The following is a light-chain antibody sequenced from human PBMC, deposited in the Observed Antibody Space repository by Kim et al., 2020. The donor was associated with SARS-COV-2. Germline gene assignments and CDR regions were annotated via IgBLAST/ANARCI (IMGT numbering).Light chain of an antibody. Sequence: IHVTQSPSSLSASVGDRVTITCRASQTITGYLNWYQQKPGKAPTLIYAASSLQSGVPSRFSGSESGTHFTLTISNLQPEDFATYFCHQTYSSPQTFGQGTKLEI. CDR1: QTITGY. V-gene: IGKV1-39*01. CDR2: AAS. J-gene: IGKJ2*01. CDR3: HQTYSSPQT.